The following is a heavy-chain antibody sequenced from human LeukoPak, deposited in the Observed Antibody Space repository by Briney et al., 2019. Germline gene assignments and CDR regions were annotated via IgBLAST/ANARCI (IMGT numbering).Heavy chain of an antibody. V-gene: IGHV1-8*01. CDR2: MNPNSGNT. J-gene: IGHJ4*02. CDR1: GYTFTSYD. Sequence: ASVKVSCKASGYTFTSYDINWVRQATGQGLEWMEWMNPNSGNTGYAQKFQGRVTMTRNTSISTAYMELSSLRSEDTAVYYCARGYFDSSGYYYFDYWGQGTLVTVSS. CDR3: ARGYFDSSGYYYFDY. D-gene: IGHD3-22*01.